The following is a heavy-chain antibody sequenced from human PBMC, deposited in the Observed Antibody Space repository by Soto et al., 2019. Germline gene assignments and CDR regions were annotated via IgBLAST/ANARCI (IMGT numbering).Heavy chain of an antibody. V-gene: IGHV1-3*05. D-gene: IGHD3-16*01. CDR1: GYTFTSYA. CDR3: ARGYGFGGGMDD. J-gene: IGHJ6*02. Sequence: QGQLVQSGAEEKKPGASVKVSCKASGYTFTSYAMHWVRQAPGQSLEWMGWINAGNGNTKYSQKFQGRVTITRDTSASTAYMELSRLRSEDTAVYYCARGYGFGGGMDDWGQGTTVTVSS. CDR2: INAGNGNT.